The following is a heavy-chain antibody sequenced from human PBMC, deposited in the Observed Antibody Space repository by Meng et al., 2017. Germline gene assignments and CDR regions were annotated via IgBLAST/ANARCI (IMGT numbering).Heavy chain of an antibody. V-gene: IGHV3-66*02. CDR2: IYCGAST. CDR1: GFTVCSSY. J-gene: IGHJ4*02. Sequence: VLLVWSLERLVQAGGYMRLSCADSGFTVCSSYTGWVRQAPGKGVEWVSVIYCGASTYFADSVKARLTISTDNSKNTLYPKMNRLSAEDKAVYYCAGDTNSSGWFDYWGQGTLVTVSS. CDR3: AGDTNSSGWFDY. D-gene: IGHD6-19*01.